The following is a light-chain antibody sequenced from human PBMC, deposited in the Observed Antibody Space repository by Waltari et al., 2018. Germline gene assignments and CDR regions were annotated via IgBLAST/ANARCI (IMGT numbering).Light chain of an antibody. CDR1: QGVSSN. Sequence: EIVMTQSPATLSVSPGERATLSCRASQGVSSNLAWYQQKPGQAPRLLIYGASTRATGIPARFSGSGSGTESTLTISSLQSEDFAVYYCQQYNNWPPRVTFGQGTKVEIK. CDR3: QQYNNWPPRVT. V-gene: IGKV3-15*01. CDR2: GAS. J-gene: IGKJ1*01.